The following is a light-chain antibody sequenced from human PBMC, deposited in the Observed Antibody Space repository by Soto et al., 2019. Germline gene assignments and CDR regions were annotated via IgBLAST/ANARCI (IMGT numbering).Light chain of an antibody. CDR3: QQYGSSRIFT. J-gene: IGKJ3*01. CDR1: QSVSSSY. V-gene: IGKV3-20*01. Sequence: EIVLTQSPGTLSLSPGEXATLSCRASQSVSSSYLAWYQQKPGQAPRLLIYGASSRATGIPDRFSGSGSGTDFTLTISRLEPEDFAVYYCQQYGSSRIFTFGPGTKVDIK. CDR2: GAS.